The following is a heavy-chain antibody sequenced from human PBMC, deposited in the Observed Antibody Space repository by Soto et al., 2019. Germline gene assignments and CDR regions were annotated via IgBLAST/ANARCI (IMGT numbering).Heavy chain of an antibody. CDR1: GYTFTSYY. Sequence: ASVKVSCKASGYTFTSYYMHWVRQAPGQGLEWMGIINPSGGSTSYAQKFQGRVTMTRDTSTSTVYMELSSLRSEDTAVYYCARAYYYDSSGYAPAFDIWGQGTMVTVSS. D-gene: IGHD3-22*01. CDR2: INPSGGST. CDR3: ARAYYYDSSGYAPAFDI. V-gene: IGHV1-46*01. J-gene: IGHJ3*02.